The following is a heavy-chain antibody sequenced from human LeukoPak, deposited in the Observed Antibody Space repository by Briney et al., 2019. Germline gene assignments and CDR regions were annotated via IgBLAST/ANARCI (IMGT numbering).Heavy chain of an antibody. D-gene: IGHD3-10*01. CDR3: AREGLNMVRGVIPKEAWGWFDP. CDR2: IYTSGST. J-gene: IGHJ5*02. CDR1: GGSISSGSYY. V-gene: IGHV4-61*02. Sequence: SETLSLTCTVSGGSISSGSYYWSWIRQPAGKGLEWIGRIYTSGSTNYNPSLKSRVTISVDTSKNQFSLRLSSVTAADTAVYYCAREGLNMVRGVIPKEAWGWFDPWGQGTLVTVSS.